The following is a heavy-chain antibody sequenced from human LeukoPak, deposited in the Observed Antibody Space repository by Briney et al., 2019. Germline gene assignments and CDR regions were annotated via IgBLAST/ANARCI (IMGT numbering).Heavy chain of an antibody. D-gene: IGHD2-2*01. CDR3: ASSLGYCSSTSCYSGMDV. Sequence: GGCLRLSCAASGFTFSSYAMSWVRQAPGKGLEWVSAISGSGGSTYYADSVKGRFTISRDNSKNTLYLQMNSLRAEDTAVYYCASSLGYCSSTSCYSGMDVWGQGTTVTVSS. CDR1: GFTFSSYA. CDR2: ISGSGGST. V-gene: IGHV3-23*01. J-gene: IGHJ6*02.